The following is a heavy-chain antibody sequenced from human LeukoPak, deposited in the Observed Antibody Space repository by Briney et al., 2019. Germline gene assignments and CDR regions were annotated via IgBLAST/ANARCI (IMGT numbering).Heavy chain of an antibody. J-gene: IGHJ4*02. V-gene: IGHV4-34*01. CDR3: ARGQALYYDYIWGSYRYTGFDY. CDR2: INHSGST. Sequence: SETLSLTCDVYGGSFSGYYWSWIRQPPGKGLEWIGEINHSGSTNYNPSLKSRVTISVDTSKNQFSLKLSSVTAADTAVYYCARGQALYYDYIWGSYRYTGFDYWGQGTLVTVSS. D-gene: IGHD3-16*02. CDR1: GGSFSGYY.